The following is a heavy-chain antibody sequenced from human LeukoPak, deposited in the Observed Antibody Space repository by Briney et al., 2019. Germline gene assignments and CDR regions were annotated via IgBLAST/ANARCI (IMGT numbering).Heavy chain of an antibody. J-gene: IGHJ2*01. D-gene: IGHD4-23*01. Sequence: ASVKVSCKASGYTFTAYYIHWVRQAPGQGLEWMGWISPNSGGTDYARKFQGRVTMTRDTSISKSYVELSSLTSDDTAVYYCAIQPWRSGNNWYFDLWGRGTLVTVSS. V-gene: IGHV1-2*02. CDR3: AIQPWRSGNNWYFDL. CDR2: ISPNSGGT. CDR1: GYTFTAYY.